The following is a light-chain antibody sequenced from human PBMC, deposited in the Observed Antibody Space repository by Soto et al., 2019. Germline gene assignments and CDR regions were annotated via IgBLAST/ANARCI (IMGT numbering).Light chain of an antibody. J-gene: IGKJ5*01. CDR3: QQRSNWIT. Sequence: EIVLTQSPATLSLSPGERVTLSCRASQSVSSYLAWYQQKPGQAPRLLIYDASNRATGIPARFSGSGSGTDFTLTISSLEPEDFALYYCQQRSNWITFGQGTRLEIK. V-gene: IGKV3-11*01. CDR2: DAS. CDR1: QSVSSY.